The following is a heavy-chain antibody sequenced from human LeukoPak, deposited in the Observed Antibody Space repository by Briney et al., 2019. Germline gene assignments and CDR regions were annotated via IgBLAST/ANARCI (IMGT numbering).Heavy chain of an antibody. Sequence: GGSLRLSCAASGFTFSTYSMNWVRQAPGKGLEWVSSISCSTSYINYADSMKGRFSISRDNANNSLYLQMSSLRAEDTAVYYCARGVLWFGELLPHFDSWGQGTLVTVSS. D-gene: IGHD3-10*01. J-gene: IGHJ4*02. CDR2: ISCSTSYI. CDR3: ARGVLWFGELLPHFDS. V-gene: IGHV3-21*01. CDR1: GFTFSTYS.